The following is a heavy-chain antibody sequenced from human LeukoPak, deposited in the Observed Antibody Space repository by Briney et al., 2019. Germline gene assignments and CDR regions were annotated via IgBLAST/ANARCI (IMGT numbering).Heavy chain of an antibody. V-gene: IGHV3-33*01. Sequence: PGGSLRLSCVVSGFTFSSYDMHWVRQAPGKGLEWVAVIWYDGSNKYYADSVKGRFTISRDHSKNTLYLQMNSLRAEDTAVYYCARGTYYDISGYSTHTFDFWGQGTLVTVSS. J-gene: IGHJ4*02. D-gene: IGHD3-22*01. CDR3: ARGTYYDISGYSTHTFDF. CDR1: GFTFSSYD. CDR2: IWYDGSNK.